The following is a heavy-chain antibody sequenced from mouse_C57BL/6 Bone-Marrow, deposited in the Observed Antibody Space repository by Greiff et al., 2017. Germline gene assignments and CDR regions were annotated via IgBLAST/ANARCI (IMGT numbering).Heavy chain of an antibody. CDR2: IHPNSGST. D-gene: IGHD1-1*01. J-gene: IGHJ4*01. CDR3: ARAYGSSYAYAMDY. CDR1: GYTFTSYW. Sequence: VQLQQPGAELVKPGASVKLSCKASGYTFTSYWMHWVKQSPGQGLEWIGMIHPNSGSTNYNEKFKSKATLTVDKSSSTAYIQLSSLTSEDSAVYYCARAYGSSYAYAMDYWGEGTSVTGSS. V-gene: IGHV1-64*01.